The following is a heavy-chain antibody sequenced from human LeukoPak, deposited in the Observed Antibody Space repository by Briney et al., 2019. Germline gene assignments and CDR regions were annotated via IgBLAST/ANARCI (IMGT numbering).Heavy chain of an antibody. CDR2: IYGSDDKT. V-gene: IGHV3-23*01. CDR1: GFTFSNYA. Sequence: PGGSLRLSCVASGFTFSNYAMSWVRQAPGKGLELVSGIYGSDDKTVYGDAVKGRFTISRDNTKNTLYLQMNSLRADDTAVYYCAKTQGYYDAWGQGALVTVSS. CDR3: AKTQGYYDA. J-gene: IGHJ5*02. D-gene: IGHD2-15*01.